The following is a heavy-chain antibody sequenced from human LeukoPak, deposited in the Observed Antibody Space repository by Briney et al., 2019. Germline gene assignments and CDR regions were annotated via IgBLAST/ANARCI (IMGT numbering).Heavy chain of an antibody. CDR2: ISSSSSYI. Sequence: KAGGSLRLSCAASGFTFSSYSMNWVRQAPGKGLEWVSSISSSSSYIYYADSVKGRFTISRDNAKNSLYLQMNSLRAEDTAVYYCARGARGYDFWSGYYYYYYYYGMDVWGQGTTVTVSS. J-gene: IGHJ6*02. V-gene: IGHV3-21*04. CDR3: ARGARGYDFWSGYYYYYYYYGMDV. CDR1: GFTFSSYS. D-gene: IGHD3-3*01.